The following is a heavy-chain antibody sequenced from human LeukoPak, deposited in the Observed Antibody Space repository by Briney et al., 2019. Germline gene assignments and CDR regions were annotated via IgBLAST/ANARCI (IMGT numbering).Heavy chain of an antibody. CDR1: GGSISPYY. CDR3: AKEGAESFPDAIDI. V-gene: IGHV4-59*01. J-gene: IGHJ3*02. CDR2: ISYSGST. Sequence: PSETLSLTCTVSGGSISPYYWSWLRQPPGKGLEWIGYISYSGSTKNNPSLKSRVTISVDTSKNQFSLELTSVTAADTAVYYCAKEGAESFPDAIDIWGQGTMITVSS. D-gene: IGHD3-10*01.